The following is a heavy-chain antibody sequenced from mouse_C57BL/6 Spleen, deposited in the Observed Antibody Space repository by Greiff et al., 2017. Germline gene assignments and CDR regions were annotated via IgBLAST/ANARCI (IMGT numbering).Heavy chain of an antibody. Sequence: QVQLQQPGAELVKPGASVKLSCKASGYTFTSYWMHWVKQRPGQGLEWIGMIHPNSGSTNYNEKFKSKATLTVDKSSSTAYMQLSSLTSEDSAVYYCAREGDYYGSSYRWYFDVWGTGTTVTVSS. CDR2: IHPNSGST. CDR1: GYTFTSYW. D-gene: IGHD1-1*01. V-gene: IGHV1-64*01. J-gene: IGHJ1*03. CDR3: AREGDYYGSSYRWYFDV.